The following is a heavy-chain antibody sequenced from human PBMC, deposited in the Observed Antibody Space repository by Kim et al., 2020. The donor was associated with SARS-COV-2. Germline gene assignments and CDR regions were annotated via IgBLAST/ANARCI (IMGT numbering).Heavy chain of an antibody. V-gene: IGHV3-7*01. J-gene: IGHJ4*02. CDR3: ARGGKFYYDTSGYPDDF. CDR2: IKQDGSEK. Sequence: GGSLRLSCAVSGFTFSSYWMSWVRQAPGKGLEWVANIKQDGSEKNYVDSVRGRFTISRDNAKNSVYLQMNSLRAEDTALYYCARGGKFYYDTSGYPDDFWGQGTLVTVCS. CDR1: GFTFSSYW. D-gene: IGHD3-22*01.